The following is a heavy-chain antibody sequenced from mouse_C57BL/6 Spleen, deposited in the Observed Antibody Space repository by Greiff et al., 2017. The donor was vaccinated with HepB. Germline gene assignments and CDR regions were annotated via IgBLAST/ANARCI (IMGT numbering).Heavy chain of an antibody. V-gene: IGHV5-9*01. Sequence: EVKVVESGGGLVKPGGSLKLSCAASGFTFSSYTMSWVRQTPEKRLEWVATISGGGGNTYYPDSVKGRFTISRDNAKNNLYLQMSSLRSEDTALYYCARRDGYYFDYWGQGTTLTVSS. D-gene: IGHD2-3*01. CDR3: ARRDGYYFDY. J-gene: IGHJ2*01. CDR1: GFTFSSYT. CDR2: ISGGGGNT.